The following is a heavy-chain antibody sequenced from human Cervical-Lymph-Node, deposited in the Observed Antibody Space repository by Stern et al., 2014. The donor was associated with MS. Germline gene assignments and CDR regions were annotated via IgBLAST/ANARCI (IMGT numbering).Heavy chain of an antibody. CDR2: INSGSSAI. CDR1: GFAFSGYS. J-gene: IGHJ4*02. Sequence: EDQLVESGGGLVQPGGSLTLSCVASGFAFSGYSMNWVRQAPGKGLEGVSYINSGSSAIYYADSVKGRFTISGDNAKNSLYLQMNSLRDEDTAVYYCARDPDQLLLTNLDFWGQGTLVTVSS. CDR3: ARDPDQLLLTNLDF. D-gene: IGHD2-2*01. V-gene: IGHV3-48*02.